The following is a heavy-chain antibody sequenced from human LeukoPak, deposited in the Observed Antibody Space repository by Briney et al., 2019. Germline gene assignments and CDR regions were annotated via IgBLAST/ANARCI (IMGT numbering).Heavy chain of an antibody. D-gene: IGHD1-1*01. CDR1: GYTFTSYW. CDR3: ARRAGTTLDY. Sequence: KVSCKASGYTFTSYWIGWVRQMPGKGLEWMGIIYPGDSDTRYSPSFQGQVTISADKSISTAYLQWSSLKASDTAMYYCARRAGTTLDYWGQGTLVTVSS. J-gene: IGHJ4*02. V-gene: IGHV5-51*01. CDR2: IYPGDSDT.